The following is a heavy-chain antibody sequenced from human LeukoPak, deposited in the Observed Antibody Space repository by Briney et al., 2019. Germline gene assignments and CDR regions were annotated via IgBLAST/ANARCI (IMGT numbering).Heavy chain of an antibody. V-gene: IGHV3-30*02. Sequence: GGSLRLSCAASGFSFSTYGMHWVRQAPGKGLEWVAFIRYDGSNKYYADSVKGRFTISRDNSRNTLYLQMNSLRVEDTAVYYCARDMWEPHTYDYWGQGTLVTVSS. CDR2: IRYDGSNK. CDR3: ARDMWEPHTYDY. D-gene: IGHD1-26*01. CDR1: GFSFSTYG. J-gene: IGHJ4*02.